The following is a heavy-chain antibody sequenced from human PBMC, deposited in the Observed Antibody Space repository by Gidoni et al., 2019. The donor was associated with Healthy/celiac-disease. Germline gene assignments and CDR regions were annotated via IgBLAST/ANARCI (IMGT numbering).Heavy chain of an antibody. CDR1: GGTFSSYA. CDR2: IIPILGIA. D-gene: IGHD3-22*01. CDR3: ARGTYYYDSSGYFPFDY. J-gene: IGHJ4*02. Sequence: QVQLVQSGAEVKKPGSSVKVSCKASGGTFSSYAISRVRQAPGQGLECMGRIIPILGIANYAQKFQGRVTITADKSTSTAYMELSSLRSEDTAVYYCARGTYYYDSSGYFPFDYWGQGTLVTVSS. V-gene: IGHV1-69*04.